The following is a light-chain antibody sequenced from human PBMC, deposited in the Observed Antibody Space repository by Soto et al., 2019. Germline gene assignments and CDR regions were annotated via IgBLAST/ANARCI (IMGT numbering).Light chain of an antibody. CDR2: SAS. J-gene: IGKJ1*01. CDR3: LQDHTSPLS. Sequence: AIRMTQSPSSLSASVGDGVTITCRASQGIRNDLGWYHQKPGKAPKLLIYSASGLQSGVPSRFSGSGSGTDFTLTISSLQPEDFATYFCLQDHTSPLSFGQGTKVEIK. V-gene: IGKV1-6*01. CDR1: QGIRND.